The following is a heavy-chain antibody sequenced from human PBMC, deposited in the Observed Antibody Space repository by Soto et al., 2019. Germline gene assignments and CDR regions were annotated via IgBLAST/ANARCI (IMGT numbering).Heavy chain of an antibody. V-gene: IGHV3-33*01. Sequence: QVQLVESGGGVVQPGRSLRLSCAASGFTFSSYGMHWVRQAPGKGLEWVAVIWYDGSNKYYADSVKGRFSISRDNSKNTLYRQMNSLRAADTAVYYCARDFRNYYDSSGYALDYWGQGSLVTVSS. D-gene: IGHD3-22*01. J-gene: IGHJ4*02. CDR1: GFTFSSYG. CDR2: IWYDGSNK. CDR3: ARDFRNYYDSSGYALDY.